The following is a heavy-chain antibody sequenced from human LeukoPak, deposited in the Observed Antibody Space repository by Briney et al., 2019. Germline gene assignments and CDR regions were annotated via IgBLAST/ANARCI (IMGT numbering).Heavy chain of an antibody. CDR1: GYTFTGYY. Sequence: GASVKVSCKASGYTFTGYYIDWVRQAPGQGLEWMGWINPNSGGTNYAQKFQGRVTMTRDTSISTAYMELSRLRSDDTAVYYCARQDYYDSSGSPRVFDYWGQGTLVTVSS. CDR2: INPNSGGT. J-gene: IGHJ4*02. V-gene: IGHV1-2*02. D-gene: IGHD3-22*01. CDR3: ARQDYYDSSGSPRVFDY.